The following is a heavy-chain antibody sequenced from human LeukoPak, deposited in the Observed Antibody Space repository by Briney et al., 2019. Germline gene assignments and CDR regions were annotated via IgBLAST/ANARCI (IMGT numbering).Heavy chain of an antibody. V-gene: IGHV1-18*01. J-gene: IGHJ6*03. CDR3: ARGSSGWLGGYYYYMDV. CDR1: GYTFTSYG. Sequence: ASVKVSCKASGYTFTSYGISWVRQAPGQGLEWMGWISAYNGNTNYAQKLQGRVTMTTDTSTSTAYMELRSPRSDDTAVYYCARGSSGWLGGYYYYMDVWGKGTTVTVSS. CDR2: ISAYNGNT. D-gene: IGHD6-19*01.